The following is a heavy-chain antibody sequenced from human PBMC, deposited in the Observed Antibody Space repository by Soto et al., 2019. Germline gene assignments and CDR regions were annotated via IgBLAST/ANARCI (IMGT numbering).Heavy chain of an antibody. D-gene: IGHD6-19*01. Sequence: QVQLQQWGAGLLKPSETLSLTCAVYGGSFSGYYWSWIRQPPGKGLEWIGEINHSGSTNYNPSLKSRVTISVDTSKNQFSLKLSSVTAADTAVYYCARITVAGYKSPFDYWGQGTLVTVSS. CDR1: GGSFSGYY. CDR2: INHSGST. V-gene: IGHV4-34*01. J-gene: IGHJ4*02. CDR3: ARITVAGYKSPFDY.